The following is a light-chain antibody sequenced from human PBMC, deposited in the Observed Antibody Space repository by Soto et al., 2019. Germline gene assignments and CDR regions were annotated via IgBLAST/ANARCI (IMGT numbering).Light chain of an antibody. CDR1: QSADSSY. V-gene: IGKV3-20*01. Sequence: EIVLTQSPGTLSLSPGERATLSCRARQSADSSYLAWYQQRPGQAPRLLIYGASTRATDIPDRFSGSGSGTDFSLTISRLEPEDFAVYYCQQYGSSRRLTFGGGTKVEIK. CDR3: QQYGSSRRLT. J-gene: IGKJ4*01. CDR2: GAS.